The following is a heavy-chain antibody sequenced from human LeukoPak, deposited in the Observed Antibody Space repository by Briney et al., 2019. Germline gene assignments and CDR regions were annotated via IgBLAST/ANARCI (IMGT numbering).Heavy chain of an antibody. CDR3: ARGEDGFWSGYVEH. V-gene: IGHV3-30*04. D-gene: IGHD3-3*01. Sequence: GGSLRLSCAASGFTFNSYALHWFRQAPGKGLEWVAVISYDGSNNYYGESVKGRFTISRDNSKNMVYLQMNSLRPEDTAVYYCARGEDGFWSGYVEHWGQGTLVTVSS. CDR2: ISYDGSNN. J-gene: IGHJ1*01. CDR1: GFTFNSYA.